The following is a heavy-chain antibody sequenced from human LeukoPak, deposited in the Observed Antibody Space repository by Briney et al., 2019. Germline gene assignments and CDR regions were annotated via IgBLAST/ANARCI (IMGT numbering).Heavy chain of an antibody. CDR3: AREVVRYFDRYGMDV. Sequence: GGSLRLSCAASGFTFGSCWMNWVRQTPGKGLEWVANINQDGSQKFYVDSVEGRFTISRDNANNSLYLQMNSLRAEDTAVYYCAREVVRYFDRYGMDVWGQGTTVTVSS. D-gene: IGHD3-9*01. CDR2: INQDGSQK. J-gene: IGHJ6*02. CDR1: GFTFGSCW. V-gene: IGHV3-7*03.